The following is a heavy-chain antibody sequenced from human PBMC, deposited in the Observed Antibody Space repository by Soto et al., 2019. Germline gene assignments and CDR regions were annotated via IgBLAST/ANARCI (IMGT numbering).Heavy chain of an antibody. CDR2: IIPIFVTA. V-gene: IGHV1-69*01. CDR3: ATRSRGDYYYDSSGYYSSGDY. J-gene: IGHJ4*02. CDR1: GGTFSSYA. Sequence: QVQLVQSGAEVKKPGSSVKVSCKASGGTFSSYAISWVRQAPGQGLEWMGGIIPIFVTANYAQQFQGIVTITEDESTNTAYMELSSLRSEDTAVYYCATRSRGDYYYDSSGYYSSGDYWGQGTLVTVSS. D-gene: IGHD3-22*01.